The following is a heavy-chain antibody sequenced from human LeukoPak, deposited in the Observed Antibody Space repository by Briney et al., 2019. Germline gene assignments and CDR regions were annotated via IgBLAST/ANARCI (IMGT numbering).Heavy chain of an antibody. V-gene: IGHV4-59*01. J-gene: IGHJ6*02. CDR1: GGSISTFY. Sequence: SETLSLTCTVSGGSISTFYWSWLRQPPGKGLEWIGYIYYSGSTNYNPSLKSRVTISVDTSKNQFSLRLSSVTAADTAVYYCARENPQTTVPEGLDVWGQGTTVTVSS. CDR3: ARENPQTTVPEGLDV. D-gene: IGHD4-17*01. CDR2: IYYSGST.